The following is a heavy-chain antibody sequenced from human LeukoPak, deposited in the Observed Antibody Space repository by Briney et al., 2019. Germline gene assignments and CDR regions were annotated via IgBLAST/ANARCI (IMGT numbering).Heavy chain of an antibody. J-gene: IGHJ4*02. CDR3: ARDGPTYSYCSGGSCYPD. V-gene: IGHV1-69*06. Sequence: GASVRVSCKAPGGTFSSYAISWVRQAPGQGLEWMGGIIAIFGTANYAQKVQGRVTITADKSTSTAYMELSSLRSEDTAVYYCARDGPTYSYCSGGSCYPDWGQGTLVTVSS. D-gene: IGHD2-15*01. CDR1: GGTFSSYA. CDR2: IIAIFGTA.